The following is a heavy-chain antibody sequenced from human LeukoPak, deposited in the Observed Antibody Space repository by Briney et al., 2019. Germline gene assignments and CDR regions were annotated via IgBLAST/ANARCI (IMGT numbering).Heavy chain of an antibody. Sequence: SETLSLTCTVSGGSITSYYWSWIRQPPGKGLEWIGYIYYSGSTNYNPSLKSRVTISVDTSKNQFSLKLSSVTAADTAVYYCARDPWESGIQWGQGTLVTVSS. CDR2: IYYSGST. CDR3: ARDPWESGIQ. CDR1: GGSITSYY. J-gene: IGHJ4*02. V-gene: IGHV4-59*01. D-gene: IGHD1-26*01.